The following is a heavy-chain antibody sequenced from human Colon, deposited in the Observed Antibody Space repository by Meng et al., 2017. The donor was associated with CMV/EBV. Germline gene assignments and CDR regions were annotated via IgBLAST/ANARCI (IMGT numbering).Heavy chain of an antibody. D-gene: IGHD2/OR15-2a*01. V-gene: IGHV3-66*02. Sequence: GESLKISCAASGFTVSSNYMSWVRQAPGKGLEWVSVIYGGGTTYYADSVKGRFIISRDKSKNTMFLQMNSLRPEDTDLYYCARDSIPGSPYYYYGMDVWGQGTTVTVSS. CDR2: IYGGGTT. CDR1: GFTVSSNY. CDR3: ARDSIPGSPYYYYGMDV. J-gene: IGHJ6*02.